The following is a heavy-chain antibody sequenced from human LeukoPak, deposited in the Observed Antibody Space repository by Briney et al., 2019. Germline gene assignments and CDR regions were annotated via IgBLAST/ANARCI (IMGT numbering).Heavy chain of an antibody. Sequence: GGSLRLSCAASGFTFSSYGMHWVRQAPGKGLEWVAVIWYDGSNKYYADSVKGRFTISRDNSKNTLYLQMNSLRAEDTAVYYCARDPPQDYDILTGYYNSAFDIWGQATMVTVSS. CDR2: IWYDGSNK. CDR1: GFTFSSYG. V-gene: IGHV3-33*01. J-gene: IGHJ3*02. D-gene: IGHD3-9*01. CDR3: ARDPPQDYDILTGYYNSAFDI.